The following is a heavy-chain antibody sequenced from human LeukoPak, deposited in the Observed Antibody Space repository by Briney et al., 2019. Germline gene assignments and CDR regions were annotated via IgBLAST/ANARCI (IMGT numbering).Heavy chain of an antibody. V-gene: IGHV4-59*08. D-gene: IGHD5-24*01. CDR1: GGSISSYY. J-gene: IGHJ4*02. CDR2: IYYSGST. Sequence: SETLSLTCTVSGGSISSYYWSWIRQPPGKGLEWIGYIYYSGSTNYNPSLKSRVTMSVDTSKNQFSLKLSSVTAADTAVYYCARHKDGYTYYFDYWGQGTLVTVSS. CDR3: ARHKDGYTYYFDY.